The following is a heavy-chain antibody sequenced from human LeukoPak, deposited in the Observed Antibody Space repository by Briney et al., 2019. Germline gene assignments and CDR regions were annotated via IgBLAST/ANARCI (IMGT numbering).Heavy chain of an antibody. CDR3: ARVEDSGYDYRGRFDP. V-gene: IGHV4-59*12. J-gene: IGHJ5*02. CDR1: GGSISTYY. CDR2: IYYTGST. Sequence: SETLSLTCTVSGGSISTYYWSWIRQPPGKGLEWIGYIYYTGSTNYNPSLKSRVTISVDTSKNQFSLKLSSVTAADTAVYYCARVEDSGYDYRGRFDPWGQGTLVTVSS. D-gene: IGHD5-12*01.